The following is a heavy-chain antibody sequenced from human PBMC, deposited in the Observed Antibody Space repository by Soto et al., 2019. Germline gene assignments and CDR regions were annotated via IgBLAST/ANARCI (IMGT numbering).Heavy chain of an antibody. CDR2: ISGSSGNA. CDR1: GYTFTKYG. Sequence: QVQLVQSGAEVKNPGASVKVSCKTSGYTFTKYGVGWVRQAPGQGLEWMGWISGSSGNANYAEKVQGRITLTTDTSTSTAYLDLRSLRSDATAVYYCAREMAGLGGEYDYWGQGTLVTVSS. J-gene: IGHJ4*02. V-gene: IGHV1-18*01. D-gene: IGHD3-16*01. CDR3: AREMAGLGGEYDY.